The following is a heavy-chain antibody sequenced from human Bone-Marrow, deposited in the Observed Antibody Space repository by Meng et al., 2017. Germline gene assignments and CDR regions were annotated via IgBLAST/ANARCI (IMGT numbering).Heavy chain of an antibody. D-gene: IGHD3-3*01. J-gene: IGHJ4*02. CDR1: GFTLISYG. V-gene: IGHV3-33*01. CDR3: ARDGVWYYDFWSGYYYFDY. Sequence: VARGVGGGQPWRSLRLCCAASGFTLISYGMHWVRQAPGKGREWVAVIWYDGSNKYYADSVKGRFTISRDNSKNTLYLQMNSLRAEDTAVYYCARDGVWYYDFWSGYYYFDYWGQGTLVTVSS. CDR2: IWYDGSNK.